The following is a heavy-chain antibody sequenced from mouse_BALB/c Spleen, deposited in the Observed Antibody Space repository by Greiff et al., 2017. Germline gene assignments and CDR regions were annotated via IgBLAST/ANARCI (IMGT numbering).Heavy chain of an antibody. CDR2: ISDGGSYT. D-gene: IGHD1-2*01. J-gene: IGHJ1*01. CDR3: ARDQGRLRYFDV. Sequence: EVMLVESGGGLVKPGGSLKLSCAASGFTFSDYYMYWVRQTPEKRLEWVATISDGGSYTYYPDSVKGRFTISRDNAKNNLYLQMSSLKSEDTAMYYCARDQGRLRYFDVWGAGTTVTVSS. V-gene: IGHV5-4*02. CDR1: GFTFSDYY.